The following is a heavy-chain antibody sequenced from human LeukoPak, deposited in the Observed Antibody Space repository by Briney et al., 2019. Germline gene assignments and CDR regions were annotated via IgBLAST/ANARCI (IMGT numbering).Heavy chain of an antibody. CDR3: VKGSGITGRHGYYYYLDV. J-gene: IGHJ6*03. CDR2: IYTRGGT. D-gene: IGHD3-10*01. Sequence: GGSLRLSCAASGFTVSGTYMAWVRQAPGKRLHWVSVIYTRGGTYDAVSVKGRFTISRDTSKNTLDLQMTSLRLEDTAVYYCVKGSGITGRHGYYYYLDVWGNGTTVTDSS. CDR1: GFTVSGTY. V-gene: IGHV3-66*01.